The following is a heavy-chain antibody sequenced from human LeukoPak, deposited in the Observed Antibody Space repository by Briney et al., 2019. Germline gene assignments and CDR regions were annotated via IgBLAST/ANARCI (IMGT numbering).Heavy chain of an antibody. CDR2: IYSGGST. Sequence: GGSLRLSCAASGFTVSSNYMSWVRQAPGKGLEWVSVIYSGGSTYYADSVKGQFTISRDNSKNTLYLQMNSLRAEDTAVYYCARDRGSGYYDYWGQGTLVTVSS. V-gene: IGHV3-53*01. J-gene: IGHJ4*02. D-gene: IGHD3-22*01. CDR3: ARDRGSGYYDY. CDR1: GFTVSSNY.